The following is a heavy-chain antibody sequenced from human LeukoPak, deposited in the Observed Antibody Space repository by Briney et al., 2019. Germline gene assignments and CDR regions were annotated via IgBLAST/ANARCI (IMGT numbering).Heavy chain of an antibody. V-gene: IGHV3-21*01. Sequence: GGSLRLSCAASGFTFSDYYMNWVRQAPGKGLEWVSSISSSSSYIYYADSVKGRFTISRDNAKNSLYLQMNSLRAEDTAVYYCARPSSGWSNNWFDPWGQGTLVTVSS. CDR3: ARPSSGWSNNWFDP. D-gene: IGHD6-19*01. CDR1: GFTFSDYY. J-gene: IGHJ5*02. CDR2: ISSSSSYI.